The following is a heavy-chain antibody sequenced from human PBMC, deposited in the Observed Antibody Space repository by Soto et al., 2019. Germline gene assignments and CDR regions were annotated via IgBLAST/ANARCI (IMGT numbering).Heavy chain of an antibody. CDR2: IGTAGDT. CDR3: ARGSSYYDFWSGYYS. V-gene: IGHV3-13*01. CDR1: GFTFSSYD. J-gene: IGHJ4*02. D-gene: IGHD3-3*01. Sequence: GGSLRLSCAASGFTFSSYDMHWVRQATGKGLEWVSAIGTAGDTYYPGSVKGRFTISRENAKNSLYLQMNSLRAGDTAVYYCARGSSYYDFWSGYYSWGQGTLVTVSS.